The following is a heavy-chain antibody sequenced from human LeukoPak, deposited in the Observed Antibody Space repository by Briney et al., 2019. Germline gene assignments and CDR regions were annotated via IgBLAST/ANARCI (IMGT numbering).Heavy chain of an antibody. V-gene: IGHV1-46*01. CDR2: INPSGGST. Sequence: ASVKVSCKASGYTFTSYYIHWVRQAPGQGLEWMGIINPSGGSTSYAQKFQGRVTMTRDTSTSTVYMELSSLRSEDTAVYYCATSIAAAGGFDYWGQGTLVTVSS. CDR3: ATSIAAAGGFDY. CDR1: GYTFTSYY. J-gene: IGHJ4*02. D-gene: IGHD6-13*01.